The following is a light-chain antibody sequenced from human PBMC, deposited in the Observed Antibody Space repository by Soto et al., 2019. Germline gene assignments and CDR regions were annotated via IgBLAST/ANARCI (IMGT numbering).Light chain of an antibody. Sequence: IVLTQSPGTLSLSPWERATLSCRASQSVSSSYLAWYQQKPGQAPSLLIYGASRRATGIPDRFSGSGSGTDFTLTISRLEPEDFAVYYCQQYDSSPITFGQGTRLE. CDR1: QSVSSSY. CDR2: GAS. J-gene: IGKJ5*01. V-gene: IGKV3-20*01. CDR3: QQYDSSPIT.